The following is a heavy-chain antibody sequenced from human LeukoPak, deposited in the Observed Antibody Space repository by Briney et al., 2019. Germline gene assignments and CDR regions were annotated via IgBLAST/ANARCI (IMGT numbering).Heavy chain of an antibody. D-gene: IGHD3-9*01. Sequence: AGGSLRLSCAAPGFTFSNYAMSWVRQAPGKGLEWVSAITGSGGSTYYANSVKGRFTISRDNSKNTLYLQMNSLRAEDTAIYSCAKWGDYDVFTGYYDADYWGQGTLVTVSS. CDR3: AKWGDYDVFTGYYDADY. J-gene: IGHJ4*02. CDR1: GFTFSNYA. CDR2: ITGSGGST. V-gene: IGHV3-23*01.